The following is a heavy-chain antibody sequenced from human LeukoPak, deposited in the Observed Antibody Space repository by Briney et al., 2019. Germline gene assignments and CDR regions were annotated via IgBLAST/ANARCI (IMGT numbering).Heavy chain of an antibody. V-gene: IGHV3-49*03. CDR1: GFTFGDYA. Sequence: GGSLRLSCTASGFTFGDYAMSWFRQAPGKGLEWVGFIRIKAYGGTTEYSASGKGRFTISRDDSKSIAYLQMNSLKTEDTAVYYCTGAGTALVYYYYYYLDVWGKGTTVTVSS. CDR2: IRIKAYGGTT. D-gene: IGHD6-13*01. CDR3: TGAGTALVYYYYYYLDV. J-gene: IGHJ6*03.